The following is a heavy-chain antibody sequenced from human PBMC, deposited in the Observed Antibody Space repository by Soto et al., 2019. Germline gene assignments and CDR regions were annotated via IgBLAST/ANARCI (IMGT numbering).Heavy chain of an antibody. D-gene: IGHD3-10*01. V-gene: IGHV4-59*01. CDR1: GGSISSYY. Sequence: SETLSLTCTVSGGSISSYYWSWIRQPPGKGLEWIGYIYYSGSTNYNPSLKSRVTISVDTSKNQFSLKLSSVTAADTAVYYCARDQRYYGSGGYYTYYYYGMDVWGQGTTVTVSS. J-gene: IGHJ6*02. CDR2: IYYSGST. CDR3: ARDQRYYGSGGYYTYYYYGMDV.